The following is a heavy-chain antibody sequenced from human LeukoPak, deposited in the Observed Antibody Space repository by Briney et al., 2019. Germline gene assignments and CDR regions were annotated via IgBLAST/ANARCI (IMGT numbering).Heavy chain of an antibody. Sequence: SETLSLTCTVSGGSITTHYWSWIRQPTGKELEWIGRVYSTGSTKYNPSLESRATMSVDTSSNRFPLRLRSVTAADTAVYYCARDLLGDYGTFDIWGQGTMVTVSS. V-gene: IGHV4-4*07. CDR3: ARDLLGDYGTFDI. CDR1: GGSITTHY. D-gene: IGHD4-17*01. CDR2: VYSTGST. J-gene: IGHJ3*02.